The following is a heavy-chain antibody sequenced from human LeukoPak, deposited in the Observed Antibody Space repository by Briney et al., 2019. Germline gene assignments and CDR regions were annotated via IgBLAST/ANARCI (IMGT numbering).Heavy chain of an antibody. V-gene: IGHV3-21*01. J-gene: IGHJ3*02. CDR3: ARDSFREYYYDSSGYPNAAGHAFDI. Sequence: GRSLRLSCAASGFTFSSYGMHWVRQAPGRVLEWVSSISSSSSYIYYADSVKGRFTISRDNAKNSLYLQMNSLRAEDTAVYYCARDSFREYYYDSSGYPNAAGHAFDIWGQGTMATVSS. CDR1: GFTFSSYG. CDR2: ISSSSSYI. D-gene: IGHD3-22*01.